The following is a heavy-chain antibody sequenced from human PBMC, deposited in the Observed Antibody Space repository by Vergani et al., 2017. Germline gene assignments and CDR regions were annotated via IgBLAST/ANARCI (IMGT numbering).Heavy chain of an antibody. D-gene: IGHD3-22*01. J-gene: IGHJ4*02. V-gene: IGHV4-34*01. CDR2: IYYSGST. Sequence: QVQLQQWGAGLLKPSETLSLTCAVYGGSFSGYYWGWIRQPPGKGLEWIGSIYYSGSTYYNPSLKSRVTISVDTSKNQFSLKLSSVTAADTAVYYCARHFPQDYYDSSGYYWEPFGYWGQGTLVTVSS. CDR3: ARHFPQDYYDSSGYYWEPFGY. CDR1: GGSFSGYY.